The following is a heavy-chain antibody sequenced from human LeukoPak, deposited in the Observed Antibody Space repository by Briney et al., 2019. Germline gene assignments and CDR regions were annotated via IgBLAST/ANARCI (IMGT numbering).Heavy chain of an antibody. CDR1: GGTFSSYA. CDR2: IIPILGIA. V-gene: IGHV1-69*04. Sequence: SVKVSCKASGGTFSSYAISWLRQAPGQGLEWMGRIIPILGIANYAQKFQGRVTITADKSTSTAYMELSSLRSEDTAVYYCASDHDYGDSYYFDSWGQGTLVTVSS. CDR3: ASDHDYGDSYYFDS. D-gene: IGHD4-17*01. J-gene: IGHJ4*02.